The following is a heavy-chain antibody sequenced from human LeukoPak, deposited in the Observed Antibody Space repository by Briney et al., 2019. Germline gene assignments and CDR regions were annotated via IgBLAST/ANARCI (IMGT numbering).Heavy chain of an antibody. CDR2: ISAYNGNT. D-gene: IGHD6-19*01. CDR1: DYTFTSYG. J-gene: IGHJ3*02. Sequence: ASVKVSCKASDYTFTSYGISWVRQAPGQGLEWMGWISAYNGNTNYAQKFQGRVTMTTDTSTSTAYMEMRSLRSDDTAVYYCARDPDSGWFYPTYDAFDIWGQGTMVTVSS. V-gene: IGHV1-18*01. CDR3: ARDPDSGWFYPTYDAFDI.